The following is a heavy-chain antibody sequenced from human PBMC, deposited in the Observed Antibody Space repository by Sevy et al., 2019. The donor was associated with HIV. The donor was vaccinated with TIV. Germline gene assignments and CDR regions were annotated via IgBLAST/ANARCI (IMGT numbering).Heavy chain of an antibody. D-gene: IGHD2-21*01. V-gene: IGHV3-23*01. J-gene: IGHJ4*02. Sequence: GSLRLSCAASGLIFNSHAMSWVRQAPGKGLEWVSTISGSGGYTYYADSVKGRFTISRDNSKNTVYLQMNSLRAEDTAVYYCSNRGVVIITGFDSWGQGTLVTVSS. CDR3: SNRGVVIITGFDS. CDR1: GLIFNSHA. CDR2: ISGSGGYT.